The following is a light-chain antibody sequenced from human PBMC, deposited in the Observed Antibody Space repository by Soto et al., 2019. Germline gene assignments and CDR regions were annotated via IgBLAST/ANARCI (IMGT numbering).Light chain of an antibody. J-gene: IGKJ1*01. CDR2: DAS. Sequence: DIQMTQSPSTLSASVVDRVTITCLASQSISSWLAWYQQKPGKAPKLLIYDASSLESGVPSRFSGSGSGTEFTLTISSLQPDDFATYYCQQYNSYPLTFGQGTKVDIK. CDR3: QQYNSYPLT. V-gene: IGKV1-5*01. CDR1: QSISSW.